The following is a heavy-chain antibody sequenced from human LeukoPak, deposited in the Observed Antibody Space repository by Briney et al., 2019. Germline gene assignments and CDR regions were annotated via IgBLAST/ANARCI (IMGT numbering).Heavy chain of an antibody. V-gene: IGHV4-59*01. CDR2: IYGSGST. J-gene: IGHJ5*02. CDR1: GGSISSYY. D-gene: IGHD1-1*01. Sequence: PSETLSLTCTVSGGSISSYYWSWIRQPPGKGLEWIGHIYGSGSTNYNPSLKSRVTLSVDTSKNQFSLKLSSVTAADTAVYYCAREGASGTHLNWFDPWGQGTLVTVSS. CDR3: AREGASGTHLNWFDP.